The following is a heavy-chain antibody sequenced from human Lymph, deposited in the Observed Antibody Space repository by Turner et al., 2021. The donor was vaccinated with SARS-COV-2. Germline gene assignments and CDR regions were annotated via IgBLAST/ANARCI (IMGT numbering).Heavy chain of an antibody. D-gene: IGHD3-10*01. Sequence: QVQLVESGGGVVQPGRSLRLSCAASGFTFSTYAIYWVRQAPGKGLEWVAVISYDGSNKYYAYSVKCRFTISRDNSKNTLYLQMNSLRAEDTAVYYCARYASGGYFYYGMDVWGQGTTVTVSS. CDR1: GFTFSTYA. CDR3: ARYASGGYFYYGMDV. V-gene: IGHV3-30*04. CDR2: ISYDGSNK. J-gene: IGHJ6*02.